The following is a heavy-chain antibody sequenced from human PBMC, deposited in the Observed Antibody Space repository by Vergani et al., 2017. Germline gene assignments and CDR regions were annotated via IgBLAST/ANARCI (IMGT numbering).Heavy chain of an antibody. V-gene: IGHV3-15*01. Sequence: EVQLVESGGGLVKPGGSLRLSCAASGFTFSNAWMSWVRQAPGKGLEWVGRIKSKTDGGTTDYAAPVKGRFTISRDDSKNTLYLQMNSLKTEDTAVYYCTSEGGTTDYYYYYYGMDVWGQGTTVTVSS. D-gene: IGHD1-7*01. CDR3: TSEGGTTDYYYYYYGMDV. CDR1: GFTFSNAW. CDR2: IKSKTDGGTT. J-gene: IGHJ6*02.